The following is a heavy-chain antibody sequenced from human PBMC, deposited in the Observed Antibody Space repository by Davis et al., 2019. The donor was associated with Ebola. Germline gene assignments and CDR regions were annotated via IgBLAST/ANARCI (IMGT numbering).Heavy chain of an antibody. CDR2: IYPDDSDT. CDR3: ARGGDIVATHFDY. D-gene: IGHD5-12*01. V-gene: IGHV5-51*01. J-gene: IGHJ4*02. CDR1: GYTFTNYW. Sequence: GESLKISCKGSGYTFTNYWIGWVRQMPGKGLEWMGIIYPDDSDTRYSPSFQGQVTISVDKSISTAYLQWSSLKASDTAMYYCARGGDIVATHFDYWGQGTLVTVSS.